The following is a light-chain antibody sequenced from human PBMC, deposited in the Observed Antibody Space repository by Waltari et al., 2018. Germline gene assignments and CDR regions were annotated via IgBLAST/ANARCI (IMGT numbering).Light chain of an antibody. CDR3: QHYNNWPLT. J-gene: IGKJ4*01. CDR1: QSVTAN. CDR2: GVS. V-gene: IGKV3-15*01. Sequence: EIVMTQFPATLSLSPGERATLSCRASQSVTANLAWYQQKPGQAPRLLIYGVSFRATDIPARFSGSGSGKDFTLTISSLQSEDFATYYCQHYNNWPLTFGGGTKVEIK.